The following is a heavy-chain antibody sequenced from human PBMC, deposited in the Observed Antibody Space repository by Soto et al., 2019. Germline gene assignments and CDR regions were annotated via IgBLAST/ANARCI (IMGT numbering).Heavy chain of an antibody. J-gene: IGHJ6*02. Sequence: GGSLRLSCAASGFTFSSYGMHWVRQAPGKGLEWVAVISYDGSNKYYADSVKGRFTISRDNSKNTLYLQMNSLRAEDTAVYYCAKDVVVGATTGLGDYYYSGMDVWGQGTTVTVSS. CDR2: ISYDGSNK. V-gene: IGHV3-30*18. D-gene: IGHD1-26*01. CDR1: GFTFSSYG. CDR3: AKDVVVGATTGLGDYYYSGMDV.